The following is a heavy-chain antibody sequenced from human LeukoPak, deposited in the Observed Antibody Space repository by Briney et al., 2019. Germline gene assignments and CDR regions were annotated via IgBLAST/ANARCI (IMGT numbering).Heavy chain of an antibody. CDR3: ARGLPIISMLRGVKPSVMFDS. J-gene: IGHJ5*01. D-gene: IGHD3-10*01. CDR1: GGSISSYY. CDR2: IYYSGST. V-gene: IGHV4-59*12. Sequence: SETLSLTCTVSGGSISSYYWSWIRQPPGKGLEWIGYIYYSGSTNYNPSLKSRLSISIDTSKNQFALRLSSVTAADTAVYYCARGLPIISMLRGVKPSVMFDSWGQGTLVTVSS.